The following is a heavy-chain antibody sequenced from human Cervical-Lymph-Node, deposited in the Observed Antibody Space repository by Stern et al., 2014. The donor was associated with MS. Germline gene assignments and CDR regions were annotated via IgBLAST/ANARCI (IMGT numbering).Heavy chain of an antibody. J-gene: IGHJ4*02. Sequence: VQLEESGPGLLKPSETLSLTCSVSGVSVTSSSYYWSWVRQSPGKGLEWIGHVHYSGKTSYNPSLKSRVTISVDTSKNQFSLRLDSVTAADTAVYYCVRDGLTGSDYWGQGTLVAVSS. CDR1: GVSVTSSSYY. V-gene: IGHV4-61*01. CDR2: VHYSGKT. D-gene: IGHD1-20*01. CDR3: VRDGLTGSDY.